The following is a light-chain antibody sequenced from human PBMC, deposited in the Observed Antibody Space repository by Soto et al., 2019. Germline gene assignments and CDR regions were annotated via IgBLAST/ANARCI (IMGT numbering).Light chain of an antibody. CDR3: QQYGSSPRT. J-gene: IGKJ1*01. CDR2: STS. CDR1: QSVSSSY. Sequence: EIVLTQSPGTLSLSPGERATLSCRASQSVSSSYLAWYQQKPGQAPRLLIYSTSIRATGIPDRFSGSASGTDFTLTISRLEAEDFAVYYCQQYGSSPRTFGQGTKLEIK. V-gene: IGKV3-20*01.